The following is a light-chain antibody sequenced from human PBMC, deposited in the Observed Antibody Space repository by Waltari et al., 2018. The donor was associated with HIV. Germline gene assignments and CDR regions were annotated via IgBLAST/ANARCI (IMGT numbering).Light chain of an antibody. Sequence: VLTQPPSMSRPPGQRVFISCSGSRSNIGNNFVSWFQEVSGRAPKLIIYNTDQRPSGVPDRFSAAKSGSSASLAITGLQSDDEAVYFCASRDDNLSHWVFGGGTKLTV. CDR2: NTD. CDR1: RSNIGNNF. CDR3: ASRDDNLSHWV. V-gene: IGLV1-47*02. J-gene: IGLJ3*02.